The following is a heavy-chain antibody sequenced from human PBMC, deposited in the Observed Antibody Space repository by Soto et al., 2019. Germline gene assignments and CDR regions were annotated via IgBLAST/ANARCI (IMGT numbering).Heavy chain of an antibody. CDR2: IKSKADGETK. CDR1: GFTFSHAW. J-gene: IGHJ5*02. V-gene: IGHV3-15*01. D-gene: IGHD4-4*01. Sequence: GGSLRLSCAASGFTFSHAWMSWVRQAPGKGLEWVGRIKSKADGETKDYGAPVRGRFTISRDDSQDILYLHMNNLRIEDTAVYYCCVIKRRDQYSTSGYWFDPWGPGTLVTVSS. CDR3: CVIKRRDQYSTSGYWFDP.